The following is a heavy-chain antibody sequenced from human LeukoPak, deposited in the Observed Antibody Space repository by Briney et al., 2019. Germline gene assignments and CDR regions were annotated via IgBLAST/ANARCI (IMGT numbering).Heavy chain of an antibody. V-gene: IGHV3-23*01. Sequence: PGGSLRLSCAASGFTFGTYAMSWVRQAPGKGLEWVSVISGSGRSSYYADSVKGRFTISRDNSKNTVYLHMDSLRAEDTAIYYCAKDKRTTIAAAAVYWGQGTLVTVSS. D-gene: IGHD6-13*01. CDR3: AKDKRTTIAAAAVY. J-gene: IGHJ4*02. CDR1: GFTFGTYA. CDR2: ISGSGRSS.